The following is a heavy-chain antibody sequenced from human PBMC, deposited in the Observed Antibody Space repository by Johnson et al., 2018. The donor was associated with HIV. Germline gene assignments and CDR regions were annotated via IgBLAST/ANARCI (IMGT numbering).Heavy chain of an antibody. J-gene: IGHJ3*02. D-gene: IGHD5-12*01. CDR2: ISYDGTNT. Sequence: QVQLVESGGGVVQPGRSLRLSCAASDFTFSNNAIHWVRQAPGKGLEWVAVISYDGTNTYYADSVRGRFTISRDNAKNSLYLQMNSLRVEDTAVYYCARDESGYDEGFDAFDIWGQGTMVTVSS. V-gene: IGHV3-30*04. CDR3: ARDESGYDEGFDAFDI. CDR1: DFTFSNNA.